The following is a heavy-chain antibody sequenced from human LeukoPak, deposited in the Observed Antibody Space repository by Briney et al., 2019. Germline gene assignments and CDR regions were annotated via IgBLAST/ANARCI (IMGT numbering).Heavy chain of an antibody. J-gene: IGHJ3*02. CDR2: IYTSGST. Sequence: SQTLSLTCTVSGGSISSGSYYWSWIRQPAGKGLEWIGRIYTSGSTNYNPSLKSRVTMSIDTSKNQFSLKLSSVTAADTAVYYCAGELRDAFDIWGQGAMVTVSS. CDR3: AGELRDAFDI. D-gene: IGHD1-26*01. V-gene: IGHV4-61*02. CDR1: GGSISSGSYY.